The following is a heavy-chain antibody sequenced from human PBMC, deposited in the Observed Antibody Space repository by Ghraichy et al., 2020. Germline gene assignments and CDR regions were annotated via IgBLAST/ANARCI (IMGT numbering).Heavy chain of an antibody. V-gene: IGHV4-39*01. Sequence: SETLSLTCTVSGGSISSSSYYWGWIRQPPGKGLEWIGSIYYSGSTYYNPSLKSRVTISVDTSKNQFSLKLSSVTAADTAVYYCARVDFWSGSAVDYWGQGTLVTVSS. J-gene: IGHJ4*02. CDR2: IYYSGST. D-gene: IGHD3-3*01. CDR1: GGSISSSSYY. CDR3: ARVDFWSGSAVDY.